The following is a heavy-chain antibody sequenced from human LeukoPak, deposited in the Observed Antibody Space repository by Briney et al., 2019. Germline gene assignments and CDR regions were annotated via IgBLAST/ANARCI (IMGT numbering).Heavy chain of an antibody. CDR1: GFTFSSYN. V-gene: IGHV3-21*01. CDR2: ISSNSSYI. Sequence: GGSLRLSCAASGFTFSSYNMNWVRQAPGKGLEWVSSISSNSSYIYYADSLKGRFTISRDNAKNSLYLQMNSLRAEDTAVYYCAVPGQLRAFDIWGQGTMVTVSS. J-gene: IGHJ3*02. D-gene: IGHD6-6*01. CDR3: AVPGQLRAFDI.